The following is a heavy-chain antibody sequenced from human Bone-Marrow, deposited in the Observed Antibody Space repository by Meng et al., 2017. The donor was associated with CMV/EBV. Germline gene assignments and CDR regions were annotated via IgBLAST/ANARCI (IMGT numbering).Heavy chain of an antibody. V-gene: IGHV1-2*02. Sequence: ASVKVSCKASGYTFTGYYMHWVRQAPGQGLEWMGWINPNSGGTNYAQKFQGRVTMTRDTSIGTAYMELRRLKSDDTAVYYCARVDVTICGVVIGDGMDVWGQGTTVTVSS. J-gene: IGHJ6*02. CDR3: ARVDVTICGVVIGDGMDV. CDR1: GYTFTGYY. CDR2: INPNSGGT. D-gene: IGHD3-3*01.